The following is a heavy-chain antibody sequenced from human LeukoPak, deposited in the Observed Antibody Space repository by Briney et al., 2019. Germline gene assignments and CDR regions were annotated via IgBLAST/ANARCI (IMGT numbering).Heavy chain of an antibody. V-gene: IGHV4-59*08. Sequence: SETLSLTCTVPGGSISNYYWSWIRQPPGKGLEWIGYIYYRGSTNYNPSLKSRVTISVDTSKNQFSLKLSSVTASDTAVYYCARLPPSPIAALDYWGQGTLVTVSS. CDR1: GGSISNYY. J-gene: IGHJ4*02. CDR2: IYYRGST. CDR3: ARLPPSPIAALDY. D-gene: IGHD6-13*01.